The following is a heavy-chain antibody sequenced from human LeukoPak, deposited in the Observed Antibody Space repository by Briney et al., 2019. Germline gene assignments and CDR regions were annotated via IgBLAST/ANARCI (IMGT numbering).Heavy chain of an antibody. J-gene: IGHJ4*02. CDR2: ISNNGGYT. CDR3: AKQLGYCSDGSCYFPY. CDR1: GFTSSSSA. D-gene: IGHD2-15*01. V-gene: IGHV3-23*01. Sequence: GGSLRLSCAASGFTSSSSAMSWVRQAPGKGLEWVSAISNNGGYTYYADSVQGRFTISRDNSKSTLCLQMNSLRAEDTAVYYCAKQLGYCSDGSCYFPYWGQGTLVTVSS.